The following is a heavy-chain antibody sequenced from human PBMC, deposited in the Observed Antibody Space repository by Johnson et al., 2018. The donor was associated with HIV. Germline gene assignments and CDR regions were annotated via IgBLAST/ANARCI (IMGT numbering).Heavy chain of an antibody. V-gene: IGHV3-30*14. CDR3: AREAQTHAFDI. D-gene: IGHD4-23*01. Sequence: QVQLVESGGGVVQPGKSLRLSCAASGFTFSSYPMHWVRQAPGKGLEWVAVISYDGRSKFYAGRVKGRFTISRENAKNSLYLQMNSLRAGDTAVYYCAREAQTHAFDIWGQGTMVTVSS. J-gene: IGHJ3*02. CDR1: GFTFSSYP. CDR2: ISYDGRSK.